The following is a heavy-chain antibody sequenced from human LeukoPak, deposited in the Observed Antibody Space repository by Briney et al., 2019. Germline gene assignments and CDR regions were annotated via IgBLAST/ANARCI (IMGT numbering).Heavy chain of an antibody. D-gene: IGHD3-16*01. J-gene: IGHJ4*02. CDR1: GYTFTSYD. V-gene: IGHV1-8*01. CDR3: VRTPPNWGFDY. CDR2: MNPNSGNT. Sequence: AASVKVSCKASGYTFTSYDINWVRQATGQGLEWMGWMNPNSGNTGYAQKFQGRVTMTSDSSISTAFMELSSLRSEDTAIYYCVRTPPNWGFDYWGQGTLVTVSS.